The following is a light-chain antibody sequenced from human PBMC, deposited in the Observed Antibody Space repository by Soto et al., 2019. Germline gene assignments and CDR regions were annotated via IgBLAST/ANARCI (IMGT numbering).Light chain of an antibody. CDR2: GAS. J-gene: IGKJ5*01. CDR1: QSISRW. Sequence: LTQSPATLSLSPGEGATLSCRASQSISRWLAWYQQKPGEAPKLLIYGASTLRSGVPSRFSGSESGAVFTLTISSLQPEDFATYYCQQLHSYPITFGQGTRLEI. CDR3: QQLHSYPIT. V-gene: IGKV1-9*01.